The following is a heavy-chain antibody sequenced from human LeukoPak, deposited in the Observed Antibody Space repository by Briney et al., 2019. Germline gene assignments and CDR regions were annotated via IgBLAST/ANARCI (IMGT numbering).Heavy chain of an antibody. V-gene: IGHV3-23*01. CDR2: ISGSGIST. D-gene: IGHD3-22*01. CDR1: GFTFSGYA. CDR3: AKADYYDSNTYRAQFIQH. Sequence: GVSLRLSCAASGFTFSGYAMSWVRQAPGKGREWVSVISGSGISTYNADSVRGRFTISRDNSKNTLYLQMNSLRAEETAVYYCAKADYYDSNTYRAQFIQHWGQGTLVTVSS. J-gene: IGHJ1*01.